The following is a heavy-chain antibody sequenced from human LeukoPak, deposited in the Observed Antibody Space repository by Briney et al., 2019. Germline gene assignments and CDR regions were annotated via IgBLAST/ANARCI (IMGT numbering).Heavy chain of an antibody. Sequence: GGSLRLSCAVSGITVGGIHMAWVRQAPGKGLEWVSVIYNADETYYADSVRGRFSVSRDRSKNTLSLQMSTLRVDDTAVYYCVGASRWLAFEHWGQGTLLTVSS. CDR3: VGASRWLAFEH. CDR1: GITVGGIH. CDR2: IYNADET. J-gene: IGHJ4*02. V-gene: IGHV3-66*01. D-gene: IGHD6-19*01.